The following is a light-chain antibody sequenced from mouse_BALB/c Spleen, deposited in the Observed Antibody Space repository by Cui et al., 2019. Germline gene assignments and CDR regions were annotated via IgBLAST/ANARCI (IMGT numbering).Light chain of an antibody. CDR3: QQWSRNPWT. CDR1: SSVSF. V-gene: IGKV4-68*01. J-gene: IGKJ1*01. Sequence: QIVLTQSPALMSASPGEKVTMTCSASSSVSFIYWYQQKPRSSPKPWIYLTSNLASGVPARFSGSGSGTSYSLTISSMEAEDAATYYCQQWSRNPWTFGGGTKLEIK. CDR2: LTS.